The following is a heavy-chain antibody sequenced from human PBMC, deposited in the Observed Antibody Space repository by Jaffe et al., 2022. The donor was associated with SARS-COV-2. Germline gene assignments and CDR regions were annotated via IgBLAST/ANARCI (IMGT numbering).Heavy chain of an antibody. CDR1: GLTFSAYG. V-gene: IGHV3-23*04. CDR2: VSSSGITT. CDR3: APWGSGPTSWAFDY. D-gene: IGHD3-16*01. Sequence: EVQLVESGGGLVQPGESLRLSCAASGLTFSAYGMSWVRQAPGKGLEWVSGVSSSGITTYYDDSVKGRFTISRDNSRNTLFLQMNSLRAEDTAVYYCAPWGSGPTSWAFDYWGQGTLVAVSS. J-gene: IGHJ4*02.